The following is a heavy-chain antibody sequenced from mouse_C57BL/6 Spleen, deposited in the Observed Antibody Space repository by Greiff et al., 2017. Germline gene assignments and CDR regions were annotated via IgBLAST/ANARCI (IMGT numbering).Heavy chain of an antibody. CDR1: GYTFTSYW. CDR2: IDPSDSYT. Sequence: QVQLQQPGAELVMPGASVKLSCKASGYTFTSYWMHWVKQRPGPGLEWIGEIDPSDSYTNYNQKFKGKSTLTVDKSSSTAYMQLSSLTSEDSAVYYCARSDYGSSYVYWGQGTTLTVSS. V-gene: IGHV1-69*01. D-gene: IGHD1-1*01. J-gene: IGHJ2*01. CDR3: ARSDYGSSYVY.